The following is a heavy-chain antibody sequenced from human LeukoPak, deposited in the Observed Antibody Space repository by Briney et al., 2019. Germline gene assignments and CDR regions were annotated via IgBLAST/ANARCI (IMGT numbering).Heavy chain of an antibody. CDR2: ISSSSSYI. Sequence: GGSLRLSCAASGFTFSSYSMNWVRQAPGKGLEWVSSISSSSSYIYYADSVKGRFTISRDNAKNSLYLQMSSLRAEDTAVYYCASPFPDYGDKRDYWGQGTLVTVSS. CDR3: ASPFPDYGDKRDY. D-gene: IGHD4-17*01. J-gene: IGHJ4*02. V-gene: IGHV3-21*01. CDR1: GFTFSSYS.